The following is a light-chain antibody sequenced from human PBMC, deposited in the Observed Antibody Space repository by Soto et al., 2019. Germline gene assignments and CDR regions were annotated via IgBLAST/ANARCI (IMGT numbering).Light chain of an antibody. CDR3: QLYGSSPPWT. J-gene: IGKJ1*01. CDR1: QSVSSSQ. Sequence: EIVLTHSPGTLSLSPGERATLSCRASQSVSSSQLAWYQQKPGQAPRLLIYDASTRATGIPDRFSGSGSGTDFTLTISRLEPEDFAVYHCQLYGSSPPWTFGQGTKVEIK. V-gene: IGKV3-20*01. CDR2: DAS.